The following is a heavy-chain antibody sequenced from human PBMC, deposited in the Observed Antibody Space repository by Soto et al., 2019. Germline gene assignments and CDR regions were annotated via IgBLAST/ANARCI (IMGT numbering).Heavy chain of an antibody. CDR2: IRSKAYGGTT. CDR3: TSVVPAAHYYYDGMDV. D-gene: IGHD2-2*01. J-gene: IGHJ6*02. CDR1: GFTFGDYA. V-gene: IGHV3-49*05. Sequence: EVQLVESGGGLVKPGRSLRLSCTASGFTFGDYAMSWFRQAPGKGLEWVGFIRSKAYGGTTEYAASVKGRFTISRDDSKSIAYLQMNRLKTEDTAVYYCTSVVPAAHYYYDGMDVWGQGTTVTVSS.